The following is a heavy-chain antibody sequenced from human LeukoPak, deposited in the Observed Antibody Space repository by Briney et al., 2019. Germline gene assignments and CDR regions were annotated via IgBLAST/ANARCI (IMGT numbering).Heavy chain of an antibody. V-gene: IGHV4-39*01. Sequence: PSETLSLTCTVSGGSLSSSSYYWGWIRQPPGKGLEWIGSIYYSGSTYYNPSLKGRVTISVDTSKNQFSLKLSSVTTADTAVYYCAIRNLRSTSSPPFDYWGQGTVVTVSS. CDR3: AIRNLRSTSSPPFDY. J-gene: IGHJ4*02. D-gene: IGHD2-2*01. CDR1: GGSLSSSSYY. CDR2: IYYSGST.